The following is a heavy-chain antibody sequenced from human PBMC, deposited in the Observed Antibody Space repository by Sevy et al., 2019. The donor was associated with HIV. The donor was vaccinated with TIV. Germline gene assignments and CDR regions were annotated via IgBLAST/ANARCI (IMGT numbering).Heavy chain of an antibody. CDR1: GFTFSSYA. D-gene: IGHD2-15*01. CDR3: AKEPGDCSGGSCLYFDY. J-gene: IGHJ4*02. V-gene: IGHV3-23*01. Sequence: GGSLRLSCAASGFTFSSYAMSWVRQAPGKGLEWVSAIGGSGGSTYYADSVKGRFTISRDNSKNTLYLQMNSLRAEDTAVYYCAKEPGDCSGGSCLYFDYWGQGTLVTVSS. CDR2: IGGSGGST.